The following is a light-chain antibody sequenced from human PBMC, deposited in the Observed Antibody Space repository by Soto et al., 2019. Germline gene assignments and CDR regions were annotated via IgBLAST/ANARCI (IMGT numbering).Light chain of an antibody. CDR2: EVS. CDR3: SSYTHRNTVV. Sequence: QSALTQPASVSGSPGQSVTISCTGTSSDVGGYNYVSWYQQHPGKAPKLMIYEVSNRPSGVSNRFSGYKSGNTASLTISGLHTEGEANYYCSSYTHRNTVVFGGGTKLTVL. V-gene: IGLV2-14*01. J-gene: IGLJ2*01. CDR1: SSDVGGYNY.